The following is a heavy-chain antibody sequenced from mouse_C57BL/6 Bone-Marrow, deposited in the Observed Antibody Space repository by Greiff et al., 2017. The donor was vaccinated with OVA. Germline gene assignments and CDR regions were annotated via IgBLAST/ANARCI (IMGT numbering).Heavy chain of an antibody. CDR3: ARDNDGYYNWYFDV. CDR1: GYTFTSYW. D-gene: IGHD2-3*01. J-gene: IGHJ1*03. Sequence: QVQLQQPGAELVMPGASVKLSCKASGYTFTSYWMHWVKQRPAQGLEWIGEIDPADSYTNYNQKFKGNSTLTVDKSSSTPYMQLSSLTSEDSAVYYCARDNDGYYNWYFDVWGTGTTVTVSS. V-gene: IGHV1-69*01. CDR2: IDPADSYT.